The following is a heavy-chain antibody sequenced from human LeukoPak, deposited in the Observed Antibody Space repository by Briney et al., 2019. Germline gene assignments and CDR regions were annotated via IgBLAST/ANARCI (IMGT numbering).Heavy chain of an antibody. CDR2: INPNSGGT. J-gene: IGHJ6*02. Sequence: ASVKVSCKASGYTFTGYYMQWVRQAPGQGLEWMGWINPNSGGTNYAQKFQGRVTMTRDTSISTAYMELSRLRSDDTAVYYCARAGYSSSWQYYYYYYGMDVWGQGTTVTVSS. V-gene: IGHV1-2*02. D-gene: IGHD6-13*01. CDR1: GYTFTGYY. CDR3: ARAGYSSSWQYYYYYYGMDV.